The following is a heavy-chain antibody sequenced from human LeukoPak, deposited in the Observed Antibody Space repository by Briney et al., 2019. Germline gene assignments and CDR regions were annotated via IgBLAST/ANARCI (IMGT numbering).Heavy chain of an antibody. CDR2: ISGSSSYI. Sequence: KPGGSLRLSCAASGFTFSSYSMNWVRQAPGKGLEWVSSISGSSSYIYYADSVKGRFTISRDNAKNSLYLQMSSLRAEDTAVYYCARDFGGFPLDYWGQGTLVTVSS. V-gene: IGHV3-21*06. J-gene: IGHJ4*02. D-gene: IGHD4-23*01. CDR3: ARDFGGFPLDY. CDR1: GFTFSSYS.